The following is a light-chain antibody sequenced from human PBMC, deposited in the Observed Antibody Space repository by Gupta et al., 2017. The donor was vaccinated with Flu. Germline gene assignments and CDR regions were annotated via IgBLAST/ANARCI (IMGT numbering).Light chain of an antibody. CDR2: AAS. CDR3: HQSDSTPYT. J-gene: IGKJ2*01. V-gene: IGKV1-39*01. CDR1: QSISSY. Sequence: PSSLSASVGDRVTITSRASQSISSYLNWYQQKPGKAPKLLIYAASSFLSGVPSTFSGSGSGTDFTLTIIRLQPEDFATYYCHQSDSTPYTFGQGTKMEIK.